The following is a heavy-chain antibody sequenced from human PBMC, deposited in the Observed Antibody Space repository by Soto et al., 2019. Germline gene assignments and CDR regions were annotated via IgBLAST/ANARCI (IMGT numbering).Heavy chain of an antibody. CDR3: AGGAAADYFDY. J-gene: IGHJ4*02. CDR2: IHTSGST. V-gene: IGHV4-4*07. D-gene: IGHD6-13*01. CDR1: SDSISSYY. Sequence: SETLSLTCTVSSDSISSYYWSWIRQPAGKGLEWIGRIHTSGSTLYNPSLKSRVTMSVGTSKIHFSLNLRSVTAADTAVYYCAGGAAADYFDYWGQGSLVTVSS.